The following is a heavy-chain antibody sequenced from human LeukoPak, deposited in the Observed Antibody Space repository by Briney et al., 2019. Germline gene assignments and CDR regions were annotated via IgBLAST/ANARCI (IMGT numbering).Heavy chain of an antibody. CDR3: ASLAGGSSGGYFDY. Sequence: GGSLRLSCAASGFTFSSYSMNGVRQAPGKGLEWVSYISSSSSTIYYADSVKGRFTISRDNAKNSLYLQMNSLRAEDTAVYYCASLAGGSSGGYFDYWGQGTLVTVSS. CDR2: ISSSSSTI. CDR1: GFTFSSYS. V-gene: IGHV3-48*01. J-gene: IGHJ4*02. D-gene: IGHD6-6*01.